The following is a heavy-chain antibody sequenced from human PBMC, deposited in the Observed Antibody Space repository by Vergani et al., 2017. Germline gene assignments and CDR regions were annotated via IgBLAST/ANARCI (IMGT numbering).Heavy chain of an antibody. CDR1: GYTFTSYG. Sequence: QVQLVQSGAEVKKPGASVKVSCKASGYTFTSYGISWVRQAPGQGLEWMGWISAYNGNTNYAQKLQGRVTMTTDTSTSTAYMELRSLRSDDTAVYYCARGTSTQTKYGSGSSYYYYYGMDVWGQGTTVTVS. CDR3: ARGTSTQTKYGSGSSYYYYYGMDV. D-gene: IGHD3-10*01. J-gene: IGHJ6*01. V-gene: IGHV1-18*04. CDR2: ISAYNGNT.